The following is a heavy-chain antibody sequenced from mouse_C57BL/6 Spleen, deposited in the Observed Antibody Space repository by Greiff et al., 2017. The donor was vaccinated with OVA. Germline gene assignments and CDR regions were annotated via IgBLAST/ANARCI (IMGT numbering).Heavy chain of an antibody. D-gene: IGHD1-1*01. J-gene: IGHJ3*01. CDR3: ARWGYGSSPFAY. CDR2: IYPGDGDT. CDR1: GYAFSSSW. Sequence: VQVVESGPELVKPGASVKISCKASGYAFSSSWMNWVKQRPGKGLEWIGRIYPGDGDTNYNGKFKGKATLTADKSSSTAYMQLSSLTSEDSAVYFCARWGYGSSPFAYWGQGTLVTVSA. V-gene: IGHV1-82*01.